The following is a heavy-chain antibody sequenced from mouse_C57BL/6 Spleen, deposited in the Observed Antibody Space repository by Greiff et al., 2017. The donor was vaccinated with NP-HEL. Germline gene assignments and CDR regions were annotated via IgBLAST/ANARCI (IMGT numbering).Heavy chain of an antibody. CDR1: GYTFTSYW. V-gene: IGHV1-50*01. D-gene: IGHD1-1*01. J-gene: IGHJ1*03. CDR3: ARREYYGSGYFDV. CDR2: IDPSDSYT. Sequence: QVQLQQPGAELVKPGASVKLSCKASGYTFTSYWMQWVKQRPGQGLEWIGEIDPSDSYTNYNQKFKGKATLTVDTSSSTAYMQLSSLTSEDSAVYYCARREYYGSGYFDVWGTGTTVTVSS.